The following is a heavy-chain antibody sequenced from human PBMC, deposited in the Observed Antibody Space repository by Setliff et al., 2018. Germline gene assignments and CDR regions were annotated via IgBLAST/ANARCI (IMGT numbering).Heavy chain of an antibody. V-gene: IGHV3-49*04. CDR3: TTDGGYCSGGSCYSFDY. J-gene: IGHJ4*02. CDR2: IRSKAFGETT. Sequence: GGSLRLSCGASGFRFGDYAMTWVRQAPGKGLEWVGFIRSKAFGETTDYAASVKGRFTISRDDSKNIVYLQMNSLKTEDTAVYYCTTDGGYCSGGSCYSFDYWGQGTLVTVSS. CDR1: GFRFGDYA. D-gene: IGHD2-15*01.